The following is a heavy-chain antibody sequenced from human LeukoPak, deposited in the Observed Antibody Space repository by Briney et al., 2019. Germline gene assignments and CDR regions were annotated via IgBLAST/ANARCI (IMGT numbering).Heavy chain of an antibody. Sequence: SETLSLTCTVSGGSISSYYWSWIRQPPGKGREWIGYIYYSGSTNYNPSLKSRVTISVDTSKNQFSLKLSSVTAADTAVYYCARCGYSYGSLYYGMDVWGQGTMVTVSS. V-gene: IGHV4-59*08. CDR2: IYYSGST. CDR3: ARCGYSYGSLYYGMDV. D-gene: IGHD5-18*01. CDR1: GGSISSYY. J-gene: IGHJ6*02.